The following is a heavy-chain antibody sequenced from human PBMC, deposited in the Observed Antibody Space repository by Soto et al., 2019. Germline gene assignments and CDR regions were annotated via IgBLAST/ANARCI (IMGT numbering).Heavy chain of an antibody. D-gene: IGHD3-10*01. CDR1: GFTFSSYG. CDR3: AKDRSSINMVRGVIRHYYYMDV. V-gene: IGHV3-30*18. J-gene: IGHJ6*03. CDR2: ISYDGSNK. Sequence: GGSLRLSCAASGFTFSSYGMHWVRQAPGKGLEWVAVISYDGSNKYYADSVKGRFTISRDNSKNTLYLQMNSLRAEDTAVYYCAKDRSSINMVRGVIRHYYYMDVWGKGTTVTVSS.